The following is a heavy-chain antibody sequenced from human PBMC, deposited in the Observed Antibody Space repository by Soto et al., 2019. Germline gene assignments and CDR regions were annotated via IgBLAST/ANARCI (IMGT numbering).Heavy chain of an antibody. D-gene: IGHD4-17*01. CDR2: IRAYNGNT. J-gene: IGHJ4*02. V-gene: IGHV1-18*01. CDR1: GYTFTSYG. Sequence: QVQLVQSGAEVKKPGASVKVSCKATGYTFTSYGISWVRQAPGQGLEWMGWIRAYNGNTNYAQKLQGRVTMTTDTATSTAYMDLRSLTSDDAAEYYCDRDGNPVDYRGQGTLVTVSS. CDR3: DRDGNPVDY.